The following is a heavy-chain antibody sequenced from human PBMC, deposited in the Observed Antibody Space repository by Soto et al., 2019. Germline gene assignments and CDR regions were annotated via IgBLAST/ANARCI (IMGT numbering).Heavy chain of an antibody. CDR2: ISAYNGNT. V-gene: IGHV1-18*01. CDR1: GYTFTSYG. D-gene: IGHD4-4*01. Sequence: ASVKVSCKASGYTFTSYGISWVRQAPGQGLEWMGWISAYNGNTNYAQKFQGRVTITADESTSTAYMELSSLRSEDTAVYYCAREGYSNYLDYWGQGTLVTVSS. CDR3: AREGYSNYLDY. J-gene: IGHJ4*02.